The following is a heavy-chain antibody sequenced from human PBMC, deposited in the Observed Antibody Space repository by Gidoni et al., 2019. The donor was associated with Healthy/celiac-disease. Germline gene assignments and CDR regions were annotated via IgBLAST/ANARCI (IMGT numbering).Heavy chain of an antibody. D-gene: IGHD4-17*01. CDR2: INHSGST. CDR1: GGSFSGYY. Sequence: QVQLQQWGAGLLKPSETLSLTCAVYGGSFSGYYWSWIRQPPGKGLEWIGEINHSGSTNYNPSLKSRVTISVDTSKNQFSLKLSSVTAADTAVYYCARVRTEAHAFDIWGQGTMVTVSS. CDR3: ARVRTEAHAFDI. V-gene: IGHV4-34*01. J-gene: IGHJ3*02.